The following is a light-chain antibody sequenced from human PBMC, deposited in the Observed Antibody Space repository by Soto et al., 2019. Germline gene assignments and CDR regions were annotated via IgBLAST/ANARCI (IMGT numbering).Light chain of an antibody. CDR2: DAS. V-gene: IGKV3D-20*01. Sequence: EIVLTQSPATLSLSPGERATLSCRASQSVKTFLAWYQQKPGLAPRLLIYDASSRATGIPDRFSGSGSGTDFTLTISRLEPEDFAVYYCQQYGSSPLTFGGGTKVDIK. J-gene: IGKJ4*01. CDR3: QQYGSSPLT. CDR1: QSVKTF.